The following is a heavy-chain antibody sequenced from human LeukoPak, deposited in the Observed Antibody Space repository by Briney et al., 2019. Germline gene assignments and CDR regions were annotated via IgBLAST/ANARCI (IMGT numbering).Heavy chain of an antibody. CDR3: ARASSPGGATLHGSGSYYNRPFDY. D-gene: IGHD3-10*01. Sequence: SVKVSCKASGGTFSSYAISWVRQAPGQGLEWMGRIIPILGIANYAQKFQGRVTITADKSTSTAYMELSSLRSEDTAVYYCARASSPGGATLHGSGSYYNRPFDYWGQGTLVTVSS. CDR1: GGTFSSYA. CDR2: IIPILGIA. J-gene: IGHJ4*02. V-gene: IGHV1-69*04.